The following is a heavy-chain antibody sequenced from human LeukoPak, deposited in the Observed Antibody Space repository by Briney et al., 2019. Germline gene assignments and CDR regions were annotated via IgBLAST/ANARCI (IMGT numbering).Heavy chain of an antibody. D-gene: IGHD3-22*01. CDR3: ARDGDYYDSSGYFSFDY. J-gene: IGHJ4*02. V-gene: IGHV1-46*01. Sequence: GASVKVSRKASGYTFTSYYMHWVRQAPGQGLEWMGIINPSGGSTSYAQKFQGRVTMTRDTSTSTVYMELSSLRSEDTAVYYCARDGDYYDSSGYFSFDYWGQGTLVTVSS. CDR2: INPSGGST. CDR1: GYTFTSYY.